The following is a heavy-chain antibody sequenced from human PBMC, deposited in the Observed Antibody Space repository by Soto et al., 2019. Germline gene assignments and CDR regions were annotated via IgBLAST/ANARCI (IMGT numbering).Heavy chain of an antibody. CDR2: ISSSSSTI. V-gene: IGHV3-48*02. Sequence: EVQLVESGGGLVQPGGSLRLSCAASGFTFSSYSMNWVRQAPGKGLEWVSYISSSSSTIYYADSVKGRFTISRDNAKNSLYLQINSLRDEDTAVYYCARDRDYYDSSGYYYEFDYWGQGTLVTVAS. CDR3: ARDRDYYDSSGYYYEFDY. CDR1: GFTFSSYS. D-gene: IGHD3-22*01. J-gene: IGHJ4*02.